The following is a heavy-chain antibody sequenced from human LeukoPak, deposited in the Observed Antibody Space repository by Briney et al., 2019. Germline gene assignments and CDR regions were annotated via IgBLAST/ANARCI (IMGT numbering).Heavy chain of an antibody. D-gene: IGHD3-3*01. CDR2: INHSGST. V-gene: IGHV4-34*01. Sequence: PSETLSLTCAVYGGSFSGYYWSWIRQPPGKGLEWIGEINHSGSTNYNPSLKSQVTISVDTSKNQFSLKLSSVTAADTAVYYCARRYDFWSGYYHYYYYYMDVWGKGTTVTVSS. CDR3: ARRYDFWSGYYHYYYYYMDV. J-gene: IGHJ6*03. CDR1: GGSFSGYY.